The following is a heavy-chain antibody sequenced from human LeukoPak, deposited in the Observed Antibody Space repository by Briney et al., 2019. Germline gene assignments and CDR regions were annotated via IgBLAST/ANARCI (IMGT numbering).Heavy chain of an antibody. CDR2: IYYSRTT. CDR3: ARLSGSQTTPY. D-gene: IGHD1-26*01. J-gene: IGHJ4*02. CDR1: GGSISSYY. Sequence: KPPETLSLTCTVSGGSISSYYWTWIRQPPGKGLEWVGYIYYSRTTNSNPSLKSRVTMSVDTSKNQFSLKLSSVTAADTAVYYCARLSGSQTTPYWGQGTLLTLSS. V-gene: IGHV4-59*08.